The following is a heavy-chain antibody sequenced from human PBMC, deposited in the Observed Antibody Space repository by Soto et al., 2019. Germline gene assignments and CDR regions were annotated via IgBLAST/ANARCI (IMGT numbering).Heavy chain of an antibody. CDR1: GGSISSYY. J-gene: IGHJ2*01. D-gene: IGHD3-3*01. CDR2: IYYSGST. CDR3: ARGSPYYDFWSGYHSDYWYFDL. V-gene: IGHV4-59*01. Sequence: QVQLQESGPGLVKPSETLSLTCTVSGGSISSYYWSWIRQPPGKGLEWIGYIYYSGSTNYNPSLTSRVTISVDTSKNQFSLKLSSVTAADTAVYYCARGSPYYDFWSGYHSDYWYFDLWGRGTLVTVSS.